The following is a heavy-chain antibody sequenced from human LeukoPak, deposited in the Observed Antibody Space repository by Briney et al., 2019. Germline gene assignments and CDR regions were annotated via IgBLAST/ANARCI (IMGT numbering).Heavy chain of an antibody. J-gene: IGHJ4*02. CDR3: ARGKDTAMAYFDY. D-gene: IGHD5-18*01. Sequence: SVKVSCKASGGTFSSYAISWVRQAPGQGLEWMGGIIPIFGTANYAQKFQGRVTITADESTSTAYMELSGLRSEDTAVYYCARGKDTAMAYFDYWGQGTLVTVSS. CDR2: IIPIFGTA. CDR1: GGTFSSYA. V-gene: IGHV1-69*01.